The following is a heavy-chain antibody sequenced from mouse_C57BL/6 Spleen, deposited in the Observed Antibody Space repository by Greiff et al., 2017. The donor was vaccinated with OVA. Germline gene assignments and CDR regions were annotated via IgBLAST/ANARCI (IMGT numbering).Heavy chain of an antibody. J-gene: IGHJ1*03. CDR3: ARGRITREWYFDV. V-gene: IGHV1-39*01. D-gene: IGHD1-1*01. Sequence: VHVKQSGPELVKPGASVKISCKASGYSFTDYNMNWVKQSNGKSLEWIGVINPNYGTTSYNQKFKGKATLTVDQSSSTAYMQLNSLTSEDSAVYYCARGRITREWYFDVWGTGTTVTVSS. CDR1: GYSFTDYN. CDR2: INPNYGTT.